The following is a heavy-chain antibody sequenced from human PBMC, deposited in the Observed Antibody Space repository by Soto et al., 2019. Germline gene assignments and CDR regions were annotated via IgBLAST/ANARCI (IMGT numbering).Heavy chain of an antibody. D-gene: IGHD5-12*01. CDR1: GGSISSGDYY. J-gene: IGHJ6*02. V-gene: IGHV4-30-4*01. Sequence: SETLSLTCTVSGGSISSGDYYWSWIRQPPGKGLEWIGYIYYSGSTYYNPSLKSRVTISVDTSKNQFSLKLSSVTAADTAVYYCARYDGYDPYYYYGMDVWGQGTTVTVSS. CDR3: ARYDGYDPYYYYGMDV. CDR2: IYYSGST.